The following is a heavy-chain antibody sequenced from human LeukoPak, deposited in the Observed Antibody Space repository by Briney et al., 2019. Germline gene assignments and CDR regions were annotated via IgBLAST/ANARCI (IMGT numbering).Heavy chain of an antibody. CDR3: ARDKYDGMDV. D-gene: IGHD2-8*01. Sequence: GRSLRLSCAASGFTFSSYAMHWVRQAPGKGLEWVAVISYDGSNKYYADSVKGRFTISRDNSKNTLYLQMNSLRAEDTAVYYCARDKYDGMDVWGQGTTVTVSS. J-gene: IGHJ6*02. CDR1: GFTFSSYA. CDR2: ISYDGSNK. V-gene: IGHV3-30-3*01.